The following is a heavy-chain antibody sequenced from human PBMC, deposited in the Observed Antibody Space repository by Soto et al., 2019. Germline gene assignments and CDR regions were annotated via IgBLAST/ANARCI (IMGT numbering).Heavy chain of an antibody. D-gene: IGHD5-18*01. CDR3: TAGLGTSVTDC. CDR2: ITRKVDGGTT. CDR1: GFTFNNAW. Sequence: GGSLRLSCAASGFTFNNAWMTWVRQAPGKGLEWVGRITRKVDGGTTDYAESGKDRFIISRDDSKNMVYLQMSSLKTEDTAVYYCTAGLGTSVTDCWGRGTLVTVSS. J-gene: IGHJ4*02. V-gene: IGHV3-15*01.